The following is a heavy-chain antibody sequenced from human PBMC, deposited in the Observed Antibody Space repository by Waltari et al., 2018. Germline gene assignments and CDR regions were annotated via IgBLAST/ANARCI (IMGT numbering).Heavy chain of an antibody. V-gene: IGHV4-38-2*01. CDR1: GYAISSGYY. J-gene: IGHJ4*02. Sequence: QVQLQESGPGLVKPSEPLSLTCVVSGYAISSGYYWGWIRQPPGKGLERMGSIYHSGSTYYNPALKSRVTMSIDTSRNQFSLKLTSVTAADTAVYYCARHGTRITMTSSFHYWGQGTLVTVSS. CDR3: ARHGTRITMTSSFHY. CDR2: IYHSGST. D-gene: IGHD3-3*01.